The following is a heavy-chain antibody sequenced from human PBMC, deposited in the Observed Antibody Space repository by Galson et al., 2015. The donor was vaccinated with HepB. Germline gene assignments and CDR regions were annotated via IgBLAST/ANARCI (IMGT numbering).Heavy chain of an antibody. Sequence: SLRLSCAASGFTFSSYSMNWVRQAPGKGLEWVSSISHTSTFIYYADSVKGRFTISRDNAKNSLYLQMNSLRAEDTAVYFCARDGAEEQLVGVFDYWGQGSLVTVSS. CDR3: ARDGAEEQLVGVFDY. V-gene: IGHV3-21*01. J-gene: IGHJ4*02. CDR2: ISHTSTFI. CDR1: GFTFSSYS. D-gene: IGHD6-13*01.